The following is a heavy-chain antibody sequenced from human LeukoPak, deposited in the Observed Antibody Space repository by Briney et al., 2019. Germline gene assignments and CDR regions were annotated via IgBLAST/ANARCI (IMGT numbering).Heavy chain of an antibody. CDR1: GFTVSSYG. D-gene: IGHD6-13*01. CDR2: IWYDGSNK. V-gene: IGHV3-33*08. Sequence: PGGSLRLSCAASGFTVSSYGMHWVRQAPGKGLEWVAVIWYDGSNKYYADSVKGRFTISRDNSKNTLYLQMNSLRAEDTAVYYCAREEIAAAGQGAFDIWGQGTMVTVSS. J-gene: IGHJ3*02. CDR3: AREEIAAAGQGAFDI.